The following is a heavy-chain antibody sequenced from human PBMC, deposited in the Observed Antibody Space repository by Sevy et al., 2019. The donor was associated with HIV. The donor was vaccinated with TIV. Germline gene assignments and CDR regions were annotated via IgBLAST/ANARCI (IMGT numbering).Heavy chain of an antibody. CDR3: AKSDYDFWSGQATGYYFGS. J-gene: IGHJ4*02. Sequence: GGSLRLSCAASGFSFSRYAMSWVRQAPGKGLQWVSSVSGSGATTYYADSVKGRFTISRDNSKNTLFLQMNSLRAEDTAVYYCAKSDYDFWSGQATGYYFGSWGQGTLVTVSS. V-gene: IGHV3-23*01. CDR2: VSGSGATT. D-gene: IGHD3-3*01. CDR1: GFSFSRYA.